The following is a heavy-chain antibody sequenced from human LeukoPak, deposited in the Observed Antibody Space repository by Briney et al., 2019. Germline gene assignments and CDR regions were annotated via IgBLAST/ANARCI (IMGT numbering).Heavy chain of an antibody. V-gene: IGHV3-74*01. CDR2: INSDGSST. J-gene: IGHJ4*02. CDR3: ASGEYDRSGYDCDY. CDR1: GFTFSTYW. D-gene: IGHD3-22*01. Sequence: GGSLRLSCEASGFTFSTYWMHWVRQAPGKGLVWVSRINSDGSSTSYADSVKGRFTISRDNAKNTLYLQMNSLRAEDTAVYYCASGEYDRSGYDCDYWGQGTLVTVSS.